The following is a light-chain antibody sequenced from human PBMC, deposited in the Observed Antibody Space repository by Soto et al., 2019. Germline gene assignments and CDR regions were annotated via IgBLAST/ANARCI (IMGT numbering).Light chain of an antibody. CDR2: GAS. Sequence: IVRTQSASTLTVSPGERATLSCRASQSVSSNLAWYQQKPGQAPRFLIYGASTRATGIPARFSGSGSGTEFTLTISSLQSEDFAVYYCQQYDNWPLTFGGGTKVDIK. CDR1: QSVSSN. V-gene: IGKV3-15*01. J-gene: IGKJ4*01. CDR3: QQYDNWPLT.